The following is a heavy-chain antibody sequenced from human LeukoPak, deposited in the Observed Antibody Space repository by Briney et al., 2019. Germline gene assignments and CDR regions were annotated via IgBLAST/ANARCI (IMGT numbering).Heavy chain of an antibody. D-gene: IGHD5-18*01. V-gene: IGHV3-23*01. Sequence: GGSLRLSCAASGFTFSSFHMSWVRQAPGKGLEWVSATSSSGSSTYYADSVKGRFTISRDNSKNTLYLQMNSLRAEDTAVYYCASAYLVGRGYSYGGFDYWGQGTLVTVSS. CDR3: ASAYLVGRGYSYGGFDY. CDR2: TSSSGSST. CDR1: GFTFSSFH. J-gene: IGHJ4*02.